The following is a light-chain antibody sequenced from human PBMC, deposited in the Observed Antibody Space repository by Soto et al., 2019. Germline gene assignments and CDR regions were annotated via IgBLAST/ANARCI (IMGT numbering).Light chain of an antibody. Sequence: EIVLAHSPGTLXLSPXEXXXXXXSXXQSVSSSYLAWYQQKPGQAPRLLIYGATSRATGIPDRFSGSGSGTEFTLTISSLQSEDFAVYYCQQYNNWPPITFGQGTRLEIK. CDR1: QSVSSSY. V-gene: IGKV3-20*01. CDR3: QQYNNWPPIT. CDR2: GAT. J-gene: IGKJ5*01.